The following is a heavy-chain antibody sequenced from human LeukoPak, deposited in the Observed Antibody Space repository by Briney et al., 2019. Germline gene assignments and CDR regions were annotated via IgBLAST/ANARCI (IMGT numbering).Heavy chain of an antibody. V-gene: IGHV3-74*01. CDR2: IKSDVSST. Sequence: GGSLRLSCAASGFTFSSYWMHWVRQPPGKGLVWVSRIKSDVSSTSYADSVKGRFTISRDNAKNTLYLQMNSLRAEDTAVYYCARDIASARSRAAGNYWGQGTLVTVSS. CDR1: GFTFSSYW. CDR3: ARDIASARSRAAGNY. D-gene: IGHD6-13*01. J-gene: IGHJ4*02.